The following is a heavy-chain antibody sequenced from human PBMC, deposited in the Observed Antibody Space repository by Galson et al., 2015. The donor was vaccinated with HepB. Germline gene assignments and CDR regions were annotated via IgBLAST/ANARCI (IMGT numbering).Heavy chain of an antibody. V-gene: IGHV5-51*03. J-gene: IGHJ4*02. Sequence: QSGAEVKKPGESLKISCEASGYTFATYWLGWVRQMPGKGLEWMGIIYPGDSDARYSPSFQGQVTISADKSISTAYLQWSSLKASDTAVYYCARAGGRRTFYFDYWGQGAQVTVSP. CDR2: IYPGDSDA. D-gene: IGHD4-23*01. CDR3: ARAGGRRTFYFDY. CDR1: GYTFATYW.